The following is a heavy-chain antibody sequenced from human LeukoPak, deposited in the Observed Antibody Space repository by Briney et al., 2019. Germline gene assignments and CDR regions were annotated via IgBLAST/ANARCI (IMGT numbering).Heavy chain of an antibody. V-gene: IGHV4-39*01. CDR2: IYYSGST. J-gene: IGHJ4*02. Sequence: PSETLSLTRTVSGGSISSSYYYWGWIRQPPGKGLEWIGSIYYSGSTYYNPSLKSRVTISVDTSKNQFSLKLSSVTAADTAVYYCARHRRDDYFDYWDQGTLVTVSS. D-gene: IGHD2-21*01. CDR1: GGSISSSYYY. CDR3: ARHRRDDYFDY.